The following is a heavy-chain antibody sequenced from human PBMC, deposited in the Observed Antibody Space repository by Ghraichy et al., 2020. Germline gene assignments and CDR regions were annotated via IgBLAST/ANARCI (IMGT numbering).Heavy chain of an antibody. Sequence: GGSLRLSCAASGFSFDDYTMHWVRQGPEKGLEWVSLITWDGGTTDYADSVKGRFTISRDNSKHSLYLQMNSLKTEDTALYYCAKEGSSTRPFDSRGQGTLVTVSS. CDR2: ITWDGGTT. V-gene: IGHV3-43*01. J-gene: IGHJ4*02. CDR1: GFSFDDYT. CDR3: AKEGSSTRPFDS. D-gene: IGHD2-2*01.